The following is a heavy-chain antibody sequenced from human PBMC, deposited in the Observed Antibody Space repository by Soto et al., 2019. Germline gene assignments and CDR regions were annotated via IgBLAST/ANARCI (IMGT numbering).Heavy chain of an antibody. V-gene: IGHV4-34*01. CDR1: GGAFNGYY. J-gene: IGHJ4*02. Sequence: QAHLQQWGAGLLKPSETLSLTCAVNGGAFNGYYWTWIRQSPGKGLQWIGEINHSGTVDYNPSLKSRVTFSIDTSKKQFSLTLTSVTAADTAVYYCARAGAALVRGSIGGFDYWGQGTLVTVSS. CDR3: ARAGAALVRGSIGGFDY. CDR2: INHSGTV. D-gene: IGHD3-10*01.